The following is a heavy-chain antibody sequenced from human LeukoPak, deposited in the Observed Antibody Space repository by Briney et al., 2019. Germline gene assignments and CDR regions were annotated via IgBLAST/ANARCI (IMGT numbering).Heavy chain of an antibody. J-gene: IGHJ4*02. CDR2: IYYSGST. CDR1: GGSISSYY. V-gene: IGHV4-59*01. CDR3: ARDRRNSAGLDY. D-gene: IGHD4-23*01. Sequence: SETLSLTCTVSGGSISSYYWSWIRQPPGKGLEWIGYIYYSGSTNYNPSLKSRVTISVDTSKNQFSLKLSSVTAADTAVYYCARDRRNSAGLDYWGQGTPVTVSS.